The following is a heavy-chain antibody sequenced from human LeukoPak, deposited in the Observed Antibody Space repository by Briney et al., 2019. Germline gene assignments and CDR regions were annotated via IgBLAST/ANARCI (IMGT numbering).Heavy chain of an antibody. V-gene: IGHV4-34*01. CDR3: ARGRYYDFWSGYYDLLYFDY. J-gene: IGHJ4*02. Sequence: SETLSLTCAVYGGSFSGYYWSWIRQPPGKGLEWIGEINHSGSTNYNPSLKSRVTISVDTSKNQFSLKLSSVTAADTAVYYCARGRYYDFWSGYYDLLYFDYWGQGTLVTVSS. D-gene: IGHD3-3*01. CDR2: INHSGST. CDR1: GGSFSGYY.